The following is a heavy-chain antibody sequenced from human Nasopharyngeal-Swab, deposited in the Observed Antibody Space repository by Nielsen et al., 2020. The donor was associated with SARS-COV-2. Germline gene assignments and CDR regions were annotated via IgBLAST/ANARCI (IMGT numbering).Heavy chain of an antibody. D-gene: IGHD6-19*01. CDR1: GYSFTSYW. V-gene: IGHV5-51*01. J-gene: IGHJ6*03. Sequence: GESLKISCKGSGYSFTSYWIGWVRQMPGKGLEWMGIIYPGDSGTRYSPSFQGQVTISADKSISTAYLQWSSLKASDTAMYYCARPSSGWYGGYYYYYMDVWGKGTTVTVSS. CDR2: IYPGDSGT. CDR3: ARPSSGWYGGYYYYYMDV.